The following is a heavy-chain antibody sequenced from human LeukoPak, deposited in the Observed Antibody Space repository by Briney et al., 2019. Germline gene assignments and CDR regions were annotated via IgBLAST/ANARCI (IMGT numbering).Heavy chain of an antibody. V-gene: IGHV4-34*01. CDR3: ARVCPFRLIVGATSNAFDI. J-gene: IGHJ3*02. Sequence: SETLSLTCAVYGGSFSGYYWSWIRQPPGKGLEWIGEINHSGSTNYNPSLKSRVTISVDTSKNQFSLKLSSVTAADTAVYYCARVCPFRLIVGATSNAFDIWGQGTMVTVSS. CDR1: GGSFSGYY. D-gene: IGHD1-26*01. CDR2: INHSGST.